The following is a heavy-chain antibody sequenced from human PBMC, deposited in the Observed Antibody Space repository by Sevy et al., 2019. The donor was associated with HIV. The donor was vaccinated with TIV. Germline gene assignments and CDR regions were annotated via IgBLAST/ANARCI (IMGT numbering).Heavy chain of an antibody. CDR3: AKDFTGYNGMDV. CDR2: ISYHGRDK. Sequence: GGSLRLSCVVSGVTFSTSGMHWVRQAPGKWLEWVAVISYHGRDKFYADSVKGRSIISRDNSKNILYLQMISLRAEDTAVYYCAKDFTGYNGMDVWGQGTMVTVSS. D-gene: IGHD3-9*01. V-gene: IGHV3-30*18. CDR1: GVTFSTSG. J-gene: IGHJ6*02.